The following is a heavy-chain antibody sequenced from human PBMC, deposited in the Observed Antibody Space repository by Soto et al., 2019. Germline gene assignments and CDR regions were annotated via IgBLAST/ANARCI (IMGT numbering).Heavy chain of an antibody. CDR1: GGSFSGYY. D-gene: IGHD3-10*01. V-gene: IGHV4-34*01. J-gene: IGHJ6*02. CDR2: INHSGST. CDR3: ARALDYYGSGSQTDYYYYGMDV. Sequence: SETLSLTCAVYGGSFSGYYWSWIRQPPGKGLEWIGEINHSGSTNYNPSLKSRVTISVDTSKNQFSLKLSSVTAADTAVYYCARALDYYGSGSQTDYYYYGMDVWGQGTTVTAP.